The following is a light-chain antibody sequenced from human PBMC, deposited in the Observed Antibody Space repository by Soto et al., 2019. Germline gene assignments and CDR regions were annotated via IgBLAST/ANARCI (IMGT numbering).Light chain of an antibody. J-gene: IGKJ4*01. CDR3: QQYNSYPL. Sequence: EIVLTQSPGTLSLSPGERATLFCRASQGVSRSYFAWYQQKPGQAPRLLIYAASSRATGVPDRFSGSGSGTDFTLTISRLAPEDFALHYCQQYNSYPLFGGGTKVEIK. V-gene: IGKV3-20*01. CDR1: QGVSRSY. CDR2: AAS.